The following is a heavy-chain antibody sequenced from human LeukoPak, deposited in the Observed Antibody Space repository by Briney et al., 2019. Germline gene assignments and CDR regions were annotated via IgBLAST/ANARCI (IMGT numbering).Heavy chain of an antibody. D-gene: IGHD3-9*01. CDR3: AREHDVLTGFGFDY. Sequence: ASVKVSCKASGYTFNTYAIQWVRQAPGQRLEWLGWINVATGNTKYSQKFQDRLTISRDTSASIAYMELSRPRSEDTAVYFCAREHDVLTGFGFDYWGQGTPVTVSS. CDR2: INVATGNT. CDR1: GYTFNTYA. V-gene: IGHV1-3*01. J-gene: IGHJ4*02.